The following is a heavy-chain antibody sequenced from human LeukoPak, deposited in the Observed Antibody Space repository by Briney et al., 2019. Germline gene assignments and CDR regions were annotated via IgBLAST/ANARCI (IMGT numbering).Heavy chain of an antibody. V-gene: IGHV3-74*01. Sequence: GGSPRLSCAASGFTFSSYWMHWVRQAPGKGLVWVSRINSDGSSTTYADSVKGRFTITRDNAKNSLYLQMNSLRAEDTAVYYCASRSAGGTTGFDYWGQGTLVTVSS. D-gene: IGHD3-16*01. J-gene: IGHJ4*02. CDR2: INSDGSST. CDR3: ASRSAGGTTGFDY. CDR1: GFTFSSYW.